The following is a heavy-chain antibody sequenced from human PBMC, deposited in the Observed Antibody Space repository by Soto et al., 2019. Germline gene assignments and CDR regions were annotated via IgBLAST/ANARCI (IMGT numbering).Heavy chain of an antibody. Sequence: EVQLLESGGGLVQPGGSLRLSCAATGFPFTSYAMSWVRQAPGKGLEWVSSISGSGGRASYADPVKGRFTISRDSSKNTLYLQMNSLRAEDTAVYYCAKDRYCSSTSCYVGYHWGQGTLVTVSS. CDR1: GFPFTSYA. CDR3: AKDRYCSSTSCYVGYH. D-gene: IGHD2-2*01. CDR2: ISGSGGRA. V-gene: IGHV3-23*01. J-gene: IGHJ4*02.